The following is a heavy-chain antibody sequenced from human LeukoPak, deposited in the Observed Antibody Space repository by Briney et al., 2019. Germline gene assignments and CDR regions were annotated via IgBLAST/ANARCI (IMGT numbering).Heavy chain of an antibody. CDR3: ARRAMIFGVVIPFDS. Sequence: SETLSLTCTDSGGSISSYYWSWIRQPPGKGLEWIGEINHSGSTNYNPSLKSRVTISVDTSKNQFSLRLNSVTAADTAVYYCARRAMIFGVVIPFDSWGQGTLVTVSS. CDR2: INHSGST. V-gene: IGHV4-34*01. CDR1: GGSISSYY. D-gene: IGHD3/OR15-3a*01. J-gene: IGHJ4*02.